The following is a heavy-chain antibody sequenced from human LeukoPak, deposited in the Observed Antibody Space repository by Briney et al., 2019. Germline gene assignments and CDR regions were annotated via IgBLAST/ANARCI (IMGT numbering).Heavy chain of an antibody. CDR1: GFTFSSYG. Sequence: GGSLRLSCAASGFTFSSYGMSWVRQAPGKGLEWVSAISGSGGSTYYADSVKGRFTISRDNSKNTLYLQMNSLRAEDTAVYYCAKSADLLWFGELLSWGQGTLVTVSS. J-gene: IGHJ4*02. CDR3: AKSADLLWFGELLS. CDR2: ISGSGGST. D-gene: IGHD3-10*01. V-gene: IGHV3-23*01.